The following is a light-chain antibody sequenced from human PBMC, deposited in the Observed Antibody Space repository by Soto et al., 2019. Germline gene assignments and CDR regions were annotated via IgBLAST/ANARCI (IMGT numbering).Light chain of an antibody. V-gene: IGKV3-20*01. J-gene: IGKJ1*01. CDR3: QQYGSSPWT. Sequence: EIVLTQSPGTLSLSPVERATLSCMASQSLSSSWLAWYQQKPGQAPRLLIYGASSRATGIPDRFSGSGSGTDFTLTISRLEPEDFAVYYCQQYGSSPWTFGQGTKVDI. CDR1: QSLSSSW. CDR2: GAS.